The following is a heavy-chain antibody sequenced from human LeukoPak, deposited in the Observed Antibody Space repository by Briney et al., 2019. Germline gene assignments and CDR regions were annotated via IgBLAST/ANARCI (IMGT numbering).Heavy chain of an antibody. CDR1: GFTFSSYS. D-gene: IGHD2-2*01. CDR2: ISSSSSTI. Sequence: PGGSLRLSCAASGFTFSSYSMTWVRQAPGKGLEWVSYISSSSSTIYYADSVKGRFTISRDNAKNSLYLQMNSLRAEDTAVYYCARGASDIVVVPAANIDYWGQGTLVTVSS. CDR3: ARGASDIVVVPAANIDY. V-gene: IGHV3-48*04. J-gene: IGHJ4*02.